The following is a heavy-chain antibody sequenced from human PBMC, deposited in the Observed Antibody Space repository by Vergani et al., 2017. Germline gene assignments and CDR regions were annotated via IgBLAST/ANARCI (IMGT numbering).Heavy chain of an antibody. D-gene: IGHD2-15*01. CDR2: LTGGGEST. J-gene: IGHJ4*02. CDR3: LKDTGSYENFFDS. V-gene: IGHV3-23*01. CDR1: GFRFSTYA. Sequence: EVQLLESGGSLNQPGGSVRLSCAASGFRFSTYAMHWVRQAPGKGLEWVSALTGGGESTYYADSFKGRFIISRDNSRDTLYLQMNSLIPEDTATYYCLKDTGSYENFFDSWGQGTLVTVSS.